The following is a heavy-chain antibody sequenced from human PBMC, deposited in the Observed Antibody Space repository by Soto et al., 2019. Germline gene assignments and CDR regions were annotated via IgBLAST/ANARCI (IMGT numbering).Heavy chain of an antibody. Sequence: PGGSLSLSCAASGFPFCNFGIHWVRQAPGKGLEWVADISSDGSRKFYADSVKGRFTISRDNSKNTLYLQMNSLRTEDTAVYFCARGCSGGTNCFYFDFWGQGILVTVSS. J-gene: IGHJ4*02. CDR2: ISSDGSRK. D-gene: IGHD6-13*01. V-gene: IGHV3-30*03. CDR3: ARGCSGGTNCFYFDF. CDR1: GFPFCNFG.